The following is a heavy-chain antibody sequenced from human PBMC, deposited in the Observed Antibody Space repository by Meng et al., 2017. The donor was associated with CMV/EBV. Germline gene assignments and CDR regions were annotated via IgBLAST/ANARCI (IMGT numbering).Heavy chain of an antibody. D-gene: IGHD2-2*01. CDR1: GGSISSSSYY. CDR3: ARDRDIVVVPGDPWFDP. Sequence: RLQPRESGPGLVKPSETLSLTCTVSGGSISSSSYYWGWIRQPPGKGLEWIGSIYYSGSTYYNPSLKSRVTISVDTSKNQFSLKLSSVTAADTAVYYCARDRDIVVVPGDPWFDPWGQGTLVTVSS. V-gene: IGHV4-39*06. J-gene: IGHJ5*02. CDR2: IYYSGST.